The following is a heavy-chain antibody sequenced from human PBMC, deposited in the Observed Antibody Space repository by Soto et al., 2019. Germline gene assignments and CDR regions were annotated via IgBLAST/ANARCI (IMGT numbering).Heavy chain of an antibody. D-gene: IGHD3-10*01. J-gene: IGHJ6*02. CDR1: GFTFSKAW. CDR3: TAAGVRGVVMSGMDV. V-gene: IGHV3-15*01. CDR2: IRSNADGGTV. Sequence: DVQLVESGGGLVNPGGSLRLSCRTSGFTFSKAWMRVVRQAPGKGLEWVGRIRSNADGGTVEYAAPGKSRFIISRDDSTNTLYLQMNSLDTEDTGVYYCTAAGVRGVVMSGMDVWGQGTAVTVSS.